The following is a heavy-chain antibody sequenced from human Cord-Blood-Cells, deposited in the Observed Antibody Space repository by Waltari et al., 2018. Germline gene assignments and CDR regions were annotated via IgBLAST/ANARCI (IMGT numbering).Heavy chain of an antibody. J-gene: IGHJ3*02. Sequence: LGKGLAWVAVISYDGSNKYYADSVKGRFTISRDNSKTTLYLQMNSLRAEDTAVYYCAKDLMSSYDFWSGYDAFDIWGQGTMVTVSS. V-gene: IGHV3-30*18. CDR2: ISYDGSNK. CDR3: AKDLMSSYDFWSGYDAFDI. D-gene: IGHD3-3*01.